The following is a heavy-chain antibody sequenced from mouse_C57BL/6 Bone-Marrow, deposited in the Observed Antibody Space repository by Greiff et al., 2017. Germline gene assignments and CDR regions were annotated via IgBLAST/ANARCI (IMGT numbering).Heavy chain of an antibody. J-gene: IGHJ3*01. CDR1: GYTFTSYW. Sequence: VQLQQPGAELVTPGASVKLSCKASGYTFTSYWITWVKQRPGQGLEWIGDISPGSGSTNYNEKFKGKATLTVDKSSSTAYMQLSSRTYEDSAVYYCARGTYYGVAYWGQGTLVIVSA. V-gene: IGHV1-55*01. CDR2: ISPGSGST. CDR3: ARGTYYGVAY. D-gene: IGHD2-10*01.